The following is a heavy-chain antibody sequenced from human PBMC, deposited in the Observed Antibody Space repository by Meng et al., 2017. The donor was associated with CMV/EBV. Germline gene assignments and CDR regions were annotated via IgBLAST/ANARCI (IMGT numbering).Heavy chain of an antibody. V-gene: IGHV3-23*01. D-gene: IGHD2-2*01. CDR3: ARDQGVVPAAIGYYYYGMDV. CDR1: GFTFSSYA. Sequence: GESLKISCAASGFTFSSYAMSWVRQAPGKGLEWVSAISGSGGSIYYADSVKGRFTISRDNAKNSLYLQMNSLRAEDTAVYYCARDQGVVPAAIGYYYYGMDVWGQGTTVTVSS. J-gene: IGHJ6*02. CDR2: ISGSGGSI.